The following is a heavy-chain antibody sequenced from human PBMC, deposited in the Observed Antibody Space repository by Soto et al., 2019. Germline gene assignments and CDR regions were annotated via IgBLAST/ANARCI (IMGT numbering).Heavy chain of an antibody. D-gene: IGHD6-13*01. Sequence: ASVKVSCKASGYTFTSYDINWVRQATGQGLEWMGWMNPNSGNTGYAQKFQGRVTMTRNTSISTAYMELSSLRSEDTAVYYCARELAASGKFLDTYYYYGMHVCCQGTTVTVSS. J-gene: IGHJ6*02. V-gene: IGHV1-8*01. CDR2: MNPNSGNT. CDR1: GYTFTSYD. CDR3: ARELAASGKFLDTYYYYGMHV.